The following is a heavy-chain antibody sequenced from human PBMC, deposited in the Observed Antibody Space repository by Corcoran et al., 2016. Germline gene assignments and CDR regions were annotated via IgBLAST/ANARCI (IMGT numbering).Heavy chain of an antibody. V-gene: IGHV3-74*01. D-gene: IGHD3-22*01. CDR3: ARVGGNYDTSGYSI. CDR1: GFTFSTYW. Sequence: EVQLAESGGGLVQPGRSLRLSCAASGFTFSTYWMHWVRQAPGKGLVWVSRMNSAGSSIRYADPVKGRLTISRDNAKHTPYLQMNRLRVEDTAVDYGARVGGNYDTSGYSIWGQGTLVTVSS. J-gene: IGHJ4*02. CDR2: MNSAGSSI.